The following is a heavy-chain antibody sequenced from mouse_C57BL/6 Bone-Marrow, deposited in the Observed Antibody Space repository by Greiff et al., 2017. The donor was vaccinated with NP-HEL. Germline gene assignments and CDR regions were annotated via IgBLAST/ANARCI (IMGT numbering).Heavy chain of an antibody. CDR3: ARYDYVWLAY. Sequence: VQLQQPGAELVRPGSSVKLSCKASGYTFTSYWMDWVKQRPGQGLEWIGNIYPSDSETHYNQKFKDKATLTVDKSSSTAYMQLSSLTSEDSAVYYCARYDYVWLAYWGQGTLVTVSA. CDR1: GYTFTSYW. D-gene: IGHD2-4*01. J-gene: IGHJ3*01. CDR2: IYPSDSET. V-gene: IGHV1-61*01.